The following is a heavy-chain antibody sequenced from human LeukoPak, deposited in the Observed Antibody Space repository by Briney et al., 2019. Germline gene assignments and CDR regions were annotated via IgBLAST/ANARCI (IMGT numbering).Heavy chain of an antibody. CDR2: ISASGDSA. CDR1: GFIFSSYA. D-gene: IGHD2-2*01. Sequence: PGGSLRLSCATSGFIFSSYAMNWVRQAPGKGPEWVSHISASGDSAHYADSVKDRFTISRDNSKNTLYLQMNSLRVEDTAIYYCAKVHCSSTSCYFPEAFDIWGQGTMVTVSS. J-gene: IGHJ3*02. CDR3: AKVHCSSTSCYFPEAFDI. V-gene: IGHV3-23*01.